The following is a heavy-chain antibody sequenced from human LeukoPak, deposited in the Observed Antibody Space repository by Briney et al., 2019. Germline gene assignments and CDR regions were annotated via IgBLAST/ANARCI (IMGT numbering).Heavy chain of an antibody. CDR1: GGSISSSSYY. J-gene: IGHJ4*02. CDR3: ARVGGDY. CDR2: IYYSGST. Sequence: PSETLSLTCTVSGGSISSSSYYWGWIRQPPGKGLEWIGSIYYSGSTYYNPSLKSRVTISVDTSKNQFSLKLSSVTAADTAVYYCARVGGDYWGQGTLVTVPS. D-gene: IGHD1-26*01. V-gene: IGHV4-39*07.